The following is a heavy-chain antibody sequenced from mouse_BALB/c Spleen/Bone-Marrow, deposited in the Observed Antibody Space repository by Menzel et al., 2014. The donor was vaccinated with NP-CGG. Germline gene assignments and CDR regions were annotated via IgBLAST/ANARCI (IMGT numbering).Heavy chain of an antibody. CDR3: ARDGYYVFYAMDY. Sequence: DVMLVESGGGLVQPGGSLKLSCAASGFTFSSYGMSWVRQTPDKRLELVATINSNGGSTYYPDSVKGRFTISRDNAKNTLYLQTSSLKSEDTAMYYCARDGYYVFYAMDYWGQGTSVTVSS. CDR2: INSNGGST. CDR1: GFTFSSYG. V-gene: IGHV5-6-3*01. J-gene: IGHJ4*01. D-gene: IGHD2-3*01.